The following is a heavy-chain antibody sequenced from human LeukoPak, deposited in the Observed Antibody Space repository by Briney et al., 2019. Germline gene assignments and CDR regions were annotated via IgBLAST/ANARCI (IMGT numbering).Heavy chain of an antibody. Sequence: GGSLRLSCAASGFTFSSYSMNWVRQAPGKGLEWVSYISSSSSTIYYADSVKGRFTISRGNAKNSLYLQMNGLRAEDTAVYYCARVFSPRGYAFDIWGQGTMVTVSS. V-gene: IGHV3-48*04. D-gene: IGHD6-25*01. CDR1: GFTFSSYS. CDR2: ISSSSSTI. J-gene: IGHJ3*02. CDR3: ARVFSPRGYAFDI.